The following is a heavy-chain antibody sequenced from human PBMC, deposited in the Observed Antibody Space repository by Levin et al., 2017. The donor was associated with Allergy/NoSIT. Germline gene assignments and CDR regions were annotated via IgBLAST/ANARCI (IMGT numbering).Heavy chain of an antibody. CDR3: VKDIYLGQWPQQYGMDV. V-gene: IGHV3-9*01. Sequence: SLKISCAASGFTFDDYAMHWVRQGPGKGLEWVSGIIWNSETMGYADSVKGRFTISRDNAKNSLYLQMTSLRPEDTALYYFVKDIYLGQWPQQYGMDVWGQGTTVTVS. CDR2: IIWNSETM. CDR1: GFTFDDYA. J-gene: IGHJ6*02. D-gene: IGHD6-19*01.